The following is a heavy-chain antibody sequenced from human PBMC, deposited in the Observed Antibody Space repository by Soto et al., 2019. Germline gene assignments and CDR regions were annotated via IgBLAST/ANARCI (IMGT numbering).Heavy chain of an antibody. V-gene: IGHV3-30*18. CDR2: ISGDGSDK. CDR3: AKGTAVARQHFGN. Sequence: QVQLVESGGGGVQPERSRRLPCQASGFPLRDFAMHWVRQAPGKGLEWVAAISGDGSDKYYLGSVQGRFTISRDNTKNALYLQMNSVRTEDTAVYYCAKGTAVARQHFGNWGQGTLVTVSS. D-gene: IGHD6-19*01. J-gene: IGHJ4*02. CDR1: GFPLRDFA.